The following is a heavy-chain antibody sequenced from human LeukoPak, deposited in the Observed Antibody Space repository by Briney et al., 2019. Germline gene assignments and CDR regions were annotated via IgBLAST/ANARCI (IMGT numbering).Heavy chain of an antibody. Sequence: GGSLRLSCAASGFTFNNFWMHWVRQAPGKGLVWVSRISKDGSTTNYADSVKGRFTISRDNAKNTLYLQMDSLTAEDTALYYCARGASSGYRIDYWGQGTLVTVSS. J-gene: IGHJ4*02. CDR2: ISKDGSTT. CDR1: GFTFNNFW. D-gene: IGHD5-18*01. V-gene: IGHV3-74*01. CDR3: ARGASSGYRIDY.